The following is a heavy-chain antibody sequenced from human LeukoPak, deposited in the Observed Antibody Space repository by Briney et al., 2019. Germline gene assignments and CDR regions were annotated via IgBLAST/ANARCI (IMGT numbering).Heavy chain of an antibody. D-gene: IGHD1/OR15-1a*01. Sequence: GGSLRLSCAASGFTFSSYAMHWVRQAPGKGLEWVAVISYDGSNKYYADSVKGRFTISRDNSKNTLYLQMNSLRAEDTAVYHCAIYNWNNQREIDYWGQGTLVTVSS. CDR2: ISYDGSNK. CDR3: AIYNWNNQREIDY. J-gene: IGHJ4*02. V-gene: IGHV3-30-3*01. CDR1: GFTFSSYA.